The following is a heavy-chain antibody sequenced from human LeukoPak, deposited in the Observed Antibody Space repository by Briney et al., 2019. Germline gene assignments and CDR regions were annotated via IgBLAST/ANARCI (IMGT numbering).Heavy chain of an antibody. CDR1: GYNFISYY. D-gene: IGHD3-3*01. Sequence: ASVKVSCKASGYNFISYYMHWVRQAPGQGLEWMGWMNPNSGNTGYAQKFQGRVTMTRNTSISTAYMELSSLRSEDTAVYYCARGGFWSGYTDYWGQGTLVTVSS. V-gene: IGHV1-8*02. CDR2: MNPNSGNT. J-gene: IGHJ4*02. CDR3: ARGGFWSGYTDY.